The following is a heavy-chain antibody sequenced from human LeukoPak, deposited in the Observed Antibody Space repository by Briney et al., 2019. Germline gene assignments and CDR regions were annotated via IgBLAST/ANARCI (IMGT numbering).Heavy chain of an antibody. CDR3: ARSIGWLPSTNVVTAKGWFDP. V-gene: IGHV4-61*02. CDR1: GGSISSGSYY. Sequence: SRTLSLTCTVSGGSISSGSYYWSWIRQPAGKGLEWIGRIYTSGSTNYNPSLKSRVTISVDTSKNQFSLKLSSVTAADTAVYYCARSIGWLPSTNVVTAKGWFDPWGQGTLVTVSS. J-gene: IGHJ5*02. D-gene: IGHD2-21*02. CDR2: IYTSGST.